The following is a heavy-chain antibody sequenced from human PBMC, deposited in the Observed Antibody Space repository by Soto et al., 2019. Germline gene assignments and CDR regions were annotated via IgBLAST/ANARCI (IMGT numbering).Heavy chain of an antibody. CDR3: ARIRNRLRFLEWFPRTNRFDP. J-gene: IGHJ5*01. V-gene: IGHV2-26*01. CDR1: GFSLSNARMG. Sequence: QVTLKESGPVLVKPTEPLKLTCTVSGFSLSNARMGVSWIRQPPGKALEWLEHIFSNDEKSYSTSLKNRLTIPKDTSKSQVVLTMTNMDPVDTATYYCARIRNRLRFLEWFPRTNRFDPWGQGTLVTVSS. CDR2: IFSNDEK. D-gene: IGHD3-3*01.